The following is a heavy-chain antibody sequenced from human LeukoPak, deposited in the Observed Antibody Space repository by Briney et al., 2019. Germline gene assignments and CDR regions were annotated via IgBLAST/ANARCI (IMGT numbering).Heavy chain of an antibody. J-gene: IGHJ6*02. CDR3: ARDGSGYDSYYYGMDV. V-gene: IGHV3-74*01. Sequence: GGSLRLSCAASGFTFSGYWMHWVRQVPEKGLVLVSRIDNGGSGTTYADSVKGRFTVSRDNAKNTLYLQMNSLRAEDTAVYYCARDGSGYDSYYYGMDVWGQGTTVTVSS. D-gene: IGHD5-12*01. CDR2: IDNGGSGT. CDR1: GFTFSGYW.